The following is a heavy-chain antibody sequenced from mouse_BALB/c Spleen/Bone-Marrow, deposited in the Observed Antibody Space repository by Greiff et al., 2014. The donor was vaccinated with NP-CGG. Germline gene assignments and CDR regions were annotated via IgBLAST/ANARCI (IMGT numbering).Heavy chain of an antibody. CDR3: ANYYYGSSYGSAY. CDR1: GFNIKDTY. Sequence: VQLQQSGAELVKPGASVKLSCTASGFNIKDTYMHRVKQRPEQGLEWIGRIDPANGNTKYDPKFQGKATITADTSSNTAYLQLSSLTSEDTAVYYCANYYYGSSYGSAYWGQGTLVTVSA. J-gene: IGHJ3*01. V-gene: IGHV14-3*02. D-gene: IGHD1-1*01. CDR2: IDPANGNT.